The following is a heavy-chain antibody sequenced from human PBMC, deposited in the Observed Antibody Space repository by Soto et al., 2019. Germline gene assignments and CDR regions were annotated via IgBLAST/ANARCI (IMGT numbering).Heavy chain of an antibody. D-gene: IGHD3-10*01. Sequence: PSETLSLTCTVSGGSISSYYWSWIRQPPGKGLEWIGYIYYSGSTNYNPSLKSRVTISVDTSKNQFSLKLSSVTAADTAVYYCARSRGWFGEYDWFDPWGQGTLVTVSS. CDR2: IYYSGST. CDR1: GGSISSYY. V-gene: IGHV4-59*01. J-gene: IGHJ5*02. CDR3: ARSRGWFGEYDWFDP.